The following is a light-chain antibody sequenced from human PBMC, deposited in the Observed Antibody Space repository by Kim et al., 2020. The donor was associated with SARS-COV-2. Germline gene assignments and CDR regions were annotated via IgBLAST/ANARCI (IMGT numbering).Light chain of an antibody. Sequence: SYELIQPPSVSVSPGQTARITCSGDALPKQYAYWFQQKPGQAPVVVIYEDTERPSGIPERFSGSTSGTTVTLTISGVQAEDEADYYRQSADSSDTFWVFGGGTKVTVL. CDR2: EDT. J-gene: IGLJ3*02. V-gene: IGLV3-25*03. CDR1: ALPKQY. CDR3: QSADSSDTFWV.